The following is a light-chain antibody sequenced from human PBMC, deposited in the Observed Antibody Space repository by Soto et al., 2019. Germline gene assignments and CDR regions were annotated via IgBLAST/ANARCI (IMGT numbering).Light chain of an antibody. CDR3: QQYNSYWT. V-gene: IGKV1-5*03. Sequence: DIQMTQFPSTLSASVGDRVTITCRASQSISGWLAWYQQKPGKAPKLLIYKASSLESVVPSRFSGSGSGTEFTLTISSLQPDDFATYYCQQYNSYWTFGQGTKVEMK. CDR2: KAS. J-gene: IGKJ1*01. CDR1: QSISGW.